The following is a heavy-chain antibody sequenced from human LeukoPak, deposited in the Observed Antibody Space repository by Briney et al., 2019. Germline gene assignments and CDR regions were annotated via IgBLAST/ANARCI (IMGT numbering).Heavy chain of an antibody. CDR2: ISSSSSYI. J-gene: IGHJ4*02. V-gene: IGHV3-21*01. CDR1: GFTFSSYW. Sequence: PGGSLRLSCAASGFTFSSYWMNWVRQAPGKGLEWVSFISSSSSYIYYADSVKGRFTISRDNAKNSLYPQMNSLRAEDTAVYYCARDWGSGSYYPTNFDYWGQGTLVTVSS. D-gene: IGHD3-10*01. CDR3: ARDWGSGSYYPTNFDY.